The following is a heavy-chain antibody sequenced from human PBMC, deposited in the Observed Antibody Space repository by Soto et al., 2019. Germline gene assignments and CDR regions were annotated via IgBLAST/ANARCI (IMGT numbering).Heavy chain of an antibody. CDR3: ARRYGGNLDY. J-gene: IGHJ4*02. Sequence: PSETLSLTCTVPGGSISSYYWTWIRQPPGKGLEWIGYIYYRGSTNYNPSLKSRVTISVDTSKNQFSLKLSSVTAADTAVYYCARRYGGNLDYWGQGTLVTVSS. V-gene: IGHV4-59*08. D-gene: IGHD1-26*01. CDR2: IYYRGST. CDR1: GGSISSYY.